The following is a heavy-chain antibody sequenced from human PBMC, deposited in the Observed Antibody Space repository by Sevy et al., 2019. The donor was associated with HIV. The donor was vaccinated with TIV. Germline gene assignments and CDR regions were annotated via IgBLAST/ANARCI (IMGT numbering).Heavy chain of an antibody. V-gene: IGHV3-30-3*01. D-gene: IGHD6-6*01. CDR2: ISYDGSNK. J-gene: IGHJ4*02. CDR1: GFTFSSYA. CDR3: AREGGEIAARPDQLPFDY. Sequence: GGSLRLSCAASGFTFSSYAMHWVRQAPGKGLEWVAVISYDGSNKYYADPVKGRFTISRENSKNRLYLQLNSLRAEDTAVYYCAREGGEIAARPDQLPFDYWGQGTLVTVSS.